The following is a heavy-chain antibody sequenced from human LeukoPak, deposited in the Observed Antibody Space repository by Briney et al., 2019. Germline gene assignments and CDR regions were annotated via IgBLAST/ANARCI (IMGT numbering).Heavy chain of an antibody. D-gene: IGHD1-26*01. J-gene: IGHJ4*02. CDR1: GGSISSYY. V-gene: IGHV4-59*08. CDR2: IYYSGST. Sequence: SETLSLTCTVSGGSISSYYWSWIRQPPGKGLEWIGYIYYSGSTNYSPSLKSRVTISVDTSKNQFSLKLSSVTAADTAVYYCARHPAAYSGSLDYWGQGTLVTVSS. CDR3: ARHPAAYSGSLDY.